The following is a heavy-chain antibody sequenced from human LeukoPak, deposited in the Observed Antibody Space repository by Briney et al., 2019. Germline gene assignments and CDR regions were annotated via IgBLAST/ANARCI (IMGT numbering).Heavy chain of an antibody. J-gene: IGHJ6*02. V-gene: IGHV6-1*01. D-gene: IGHD3-10*01. Sequence: SQTLSLTCAISGDSVSSNSAAWNWIRQSPSRGLEWLGRTYYRTKWYNDYAVSVKGRITINPDTSKNQFSLQLNSVTPEDTAVYYCARDRITMVRGVIGYYYYGMDVWGQGTTVTVSS. CDR2: TYYRTKWYN. CDR1: GDSVSSNSAA. CDR3: ARDRITMVRGVIGYYYYGMDV.